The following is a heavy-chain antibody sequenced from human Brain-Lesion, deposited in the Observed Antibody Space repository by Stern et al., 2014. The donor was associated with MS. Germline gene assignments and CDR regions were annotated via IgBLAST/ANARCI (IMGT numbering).Heavy chain of an antibody. D-gene: IGHD2-2*01. J-gene: IGHJ6*02. V-gene: IGHV4-61*02. CDR3: ARGRVVPGFQYYATDV. Sequence: VQLVESGPGLVKPSQTLSLSCTVSGGSISSGGYYWSWIRQPAGKGLEWIGRIFNSGSTSYHPSLKRRVTILITTSKNKFSLRVNPMTAADTAVYYCARGRVVPGFQYYATDVWGQGTTVIVSS. CDR2: IFNSGST. CDR1: GGSISSGGYY.